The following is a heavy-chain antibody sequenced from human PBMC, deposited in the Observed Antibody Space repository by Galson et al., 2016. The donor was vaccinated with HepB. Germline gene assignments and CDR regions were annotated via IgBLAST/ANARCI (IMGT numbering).Heavy chain of an antibody. CDR1: GFAFSGSA. Sequence: SLRLSCAASGFAFSGSAMHWVRQAPGKGLEWVAAISYHGSDKSYADSVKGRVTISRDNSNNALYLQMTSLSPEDTAVYYCARDKSVYYYGMDVWGQGTTVTVSS. V-gene: IGHV3-30-3*01. CDR3: ARDKSVYYYGMDV. J-gene: IGHJ6*02. CDR2: ISYHGSDK.